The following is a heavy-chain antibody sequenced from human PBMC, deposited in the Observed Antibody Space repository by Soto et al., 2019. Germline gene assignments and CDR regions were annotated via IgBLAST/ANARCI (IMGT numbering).Heavy chain of an antibody. CDR3: AREVGDYGSGSSHAAPYYYYGMDV. D-gene: IGHD3-10*01. CDR1: GGSISSYY. J-gene: IGHJ6*02. CDR2: IYYSGST. Sequence: LETLSLTCTVSGGSISSYYWSWIRQPPGKGLEWIGYIYYSGSTNYNPSLKSRVTISVDTSKNQFSLKLSSVTAADTAVYYCAREVGDYGSGSSHAAPYYYYGMDVWGQGTTVTVSS. V-gene: IGHV4-59*01.